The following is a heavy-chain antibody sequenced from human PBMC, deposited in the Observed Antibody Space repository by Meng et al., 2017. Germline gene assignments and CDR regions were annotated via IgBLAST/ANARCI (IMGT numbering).Heavy chain of an antibody. Sequence: VQPQEGAQGLVKPSGTLALPVAAYGGSFSGYYWSWIRQPPGKGLELIGEINHSGSTNYNPSLKSRVTISVDTSKNQFSLKLSSVTAADTAVYYCARGLRITMVRGVKGWFDPWGQGTLVTVSS. D-gene: IGHD3-10*01. J-gene: IGHJ5*02. CDR2: INHSGST. V-gene: IGHV4-34*01. CDR1: GGSFSGYY. CDR3: ARGLRITMVRGVKGWFDP.